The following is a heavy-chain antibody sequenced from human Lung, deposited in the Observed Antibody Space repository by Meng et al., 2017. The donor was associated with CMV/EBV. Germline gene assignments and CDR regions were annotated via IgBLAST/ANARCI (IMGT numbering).Heavy chain of an antibody. J-gene: IGHJ3*02. Sequence: SCAASGFTFGDYAMSWVRQAPGKGPEWVSAISGDSVTTNYADSVKGRFTISRDNSRNTLDLQMNSMRAEDTAVYYCAKDRGYCSRTGTRAFDIWXQGTXVTVSS. D-gene: IGHD2-2*01. V-gene: IGHV3-23*01. CDR3: AKDRGYCSRTGTRAFDI. CDR1: GFTFGDYA. CDR2: ISGDSVTT.